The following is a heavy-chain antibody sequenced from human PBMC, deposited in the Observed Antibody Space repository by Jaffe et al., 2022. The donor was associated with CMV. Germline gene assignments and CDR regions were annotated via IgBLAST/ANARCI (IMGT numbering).Heavy chain of an antibody. V-gene: IGHV5-51*01. D-gene: IGHD2-8*01. CDR3: ARLIDRRPNGVYATDYYYYGMDV. CDR1: GYSFTSYW. J-gene: IGHJ6*02. CDR2: IYPGDSDT. Sequence: EVQLVQSGAEVKKPGESLKISCKGSGYSFTSYWIGWVRQMPGKGLEWMGIIYPGDSDTRYSPSFQGQVTISADKSISTAYLQWSSLKASDTAMYYCARLIDRRPNGVYATDYYYYGMDVWGQGTTVTVSS.